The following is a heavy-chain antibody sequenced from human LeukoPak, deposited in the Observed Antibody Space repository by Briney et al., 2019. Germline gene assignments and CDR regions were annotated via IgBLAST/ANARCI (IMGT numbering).Heavy chain of an antibody. J-gene: IGHJ4*02. CDR3: ARAKYCSGGSCYDQPFDH. V-gene: IGHV3-21*01. CDR2: ISSSSSYI. CDR1: GFTFSSYS. Sequence: GGSLRLSCAASGFTFSSYSMNWVRQAPGKGLEWVSSISSSSSYIYYADSVKGRFTISRDNAKNSLYLQMNSLRAEDTAVYYCARAKYCSGGSCYDQPFDHWGQGTLVTVSS. D-gene: IGHD2-15*01.